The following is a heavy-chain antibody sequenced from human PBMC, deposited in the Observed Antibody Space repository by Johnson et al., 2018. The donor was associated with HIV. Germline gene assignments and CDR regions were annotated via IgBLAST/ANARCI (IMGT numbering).Heavy chain of an antibody. CDR2: IFSVGDV. D-gene: IGHD4-17*01. J-gene: IGHJ3*02. CDR3: ARGMTTVTNHDAFDI. CDR1: RFTFNSYA. Sequence: MLLVESGGGLVQPGGSLSLSCAASRFTFNSYAMGWVRQAPGKGLEWVSVIFSVGDVYYADSVKGRFTISRDNSKNTLYLQMNSLRAEDTAVYYCARGMTTVTNHDAFDIWGQGTMVTVSS. V-gene: IGHV3-66*01.